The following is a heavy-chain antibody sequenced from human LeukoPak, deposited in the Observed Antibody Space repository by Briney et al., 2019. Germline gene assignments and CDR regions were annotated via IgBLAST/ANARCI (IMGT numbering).Heavy chain of an antibody. CDR2: ISYDGSNK. Sequence: GGSLRLSCAASGFTFSSYAMHWVRQAPGKGLEWVAVISYDGSNKYYADSVKGRFTISRDNSKNTLYLQMNSLRAEDTAVYYCARAHIVVVTAIRGLNASDIWGQGTMVTVSS. D-gene: IGHD2-21*02. CDR1: GFTFSSYA. CDR3: ARAHIVVVTAIRGLNASDI. J-gene: IGHJ3*02. V-gene: IGHV3-30*04.